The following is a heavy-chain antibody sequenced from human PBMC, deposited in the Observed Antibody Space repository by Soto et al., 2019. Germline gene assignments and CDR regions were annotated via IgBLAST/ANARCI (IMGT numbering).Heavy chain of an antibody. CDR1: GYTFTGYY. CDR3: ASSGVTGTDAFDI. Sequence: ASVKVSCKASGYTFTGYYMHWVRQAPGQGLEWMGWINPNSGGTNYAQKFQGWVTMTRDTSISTAYMELCRLRSDDTAVYYCASSGVTGTDAFDIWGQGTMVTVSS. J-gene: IGHJ3*02. V-gene: IGHV1-2*04. CDR2: INPNSGGT. D-gene: IGHD1-20*01.